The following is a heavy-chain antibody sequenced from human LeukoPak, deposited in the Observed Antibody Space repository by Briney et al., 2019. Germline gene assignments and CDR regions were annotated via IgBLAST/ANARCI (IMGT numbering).Heavy chain of an antibody. D-gene: IGHD3-3*01. V-gene: IGHV3-48*03. Sequence: GGSLRLSCAASGFTFSSYEMNWVRQAPGKGLEWVSYISSSGSTIYYADSVKGRFTISRDNSKNTLYLQMNSLRAEDTAVYYCARESRYRVTIFGVVQRDFDYWGQGTLVTVSS. CDR1: GFTFSSYE. CDR3: ARESRYRVTIFGVVQRDFDY. CDR2: ISSSGSTI. J-gene: IGHJ4*02.